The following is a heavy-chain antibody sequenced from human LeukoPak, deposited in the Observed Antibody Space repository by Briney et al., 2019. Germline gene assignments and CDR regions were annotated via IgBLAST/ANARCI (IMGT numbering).Heavy chain of an antibody. Sequence: SETLSLTCTVSGYSISSGYYWGWIRQPPGKGLEWIGSIYHSGSTYYNPSLKSRVTISVDTSKNQFSLKLSSVTAADTAVYYCASRLWFGEFNNWFDPWGQGTLVTVSS. CDR2: IYHSGST. CDR3: ASRLWFGEFNNWFDP. D-gene: IGHD3-10*01. V-gene: IGHV4-38-2*02. CDR1: GYSISSGYY. J-gene: IGHJ5*02.